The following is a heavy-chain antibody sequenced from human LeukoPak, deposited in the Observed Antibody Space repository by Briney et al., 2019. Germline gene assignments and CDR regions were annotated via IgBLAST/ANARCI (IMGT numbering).Heavy chain of an antibody. D-gene: IGHD3-3*01. J-gene: IGHJ4*02. CDR1: GFTFSTYA. V-gene: IGHV4-30-2*01. CDR2: IYHIGST. Sequence: LRLSCAASGFTFSTYAMSWIRQPPGKGLEWMGYIYHIGSTYYNPSLKSRVTISVDRSKNQFSLKLSSVTAADTAVYYCARRGDFWSGRSYYFDYWGQGTLVTVSS. CDR3: ARRGDFWSGRSYYFDY.